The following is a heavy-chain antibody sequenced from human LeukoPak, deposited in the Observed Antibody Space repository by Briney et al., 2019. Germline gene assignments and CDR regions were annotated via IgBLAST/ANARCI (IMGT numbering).Heavy chain of an antibody. CDR3: ARLNYYDSSGYSRIMHFDY. J-gene: IGHJ4*02. CDR1: GYRFSSYW. V-gene: IGHV5-51*01. D-gene: IGHD3-22*01. Sequence: GESLKISCKGSGYRFSSYWIGWVRQMPGKGLECMGIIYPDDSNTRYSPSFQGQVTISADKSINTAYLQWSSLRASDTAMYYCARLNYYDSSGYSRIMHFDYWGQGTLVTVSS. CDR2: IYPDDSNT.